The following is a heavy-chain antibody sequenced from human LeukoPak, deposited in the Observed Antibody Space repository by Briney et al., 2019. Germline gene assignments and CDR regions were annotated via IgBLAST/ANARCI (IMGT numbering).Heavy chain of an antibody. CDR1: GFTFSSYA. CDR3: ARDGGGLLRYFDWSFDY. CDR2: ISYDGSNK. D-gene: IGHD3-9*01. V-gene: IGHV3-30-3*01. Sequence: PGGFLRLSCAASGFTFSSYAMHWVRQAPGKGLEWVAVISYDGSNKYYADSVKGRFTISRDNSKNTLYLQMNSLRAEDTAVYYCARDGGGLLRYFDWSFDYWGQGTLVTVSS. J-gene: IGHJ4*02.